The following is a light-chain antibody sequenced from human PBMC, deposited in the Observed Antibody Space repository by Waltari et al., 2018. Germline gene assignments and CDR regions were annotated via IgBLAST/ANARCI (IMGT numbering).Light chain of an antibody. CDR2: EVS. CDR1: SSDVGGYNY. J-gene: IGLJ2*01. Sequence: QSALTQPASVSGSPGQSITISCTGTSSDVGGYNYVSWYQQHPGKAPKLMIYEVSNRPSGVSNRFSGSKSGNTASTTISGLQAEDEADYYCSSYTSSSLVVFGGGTKLTVL. V-gene: IGLV2-14*01. CDR3: SSYTSSSLVV.